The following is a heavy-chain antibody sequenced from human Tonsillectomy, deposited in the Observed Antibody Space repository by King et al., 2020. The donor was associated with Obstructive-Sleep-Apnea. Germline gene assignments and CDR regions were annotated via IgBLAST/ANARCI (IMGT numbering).Heavy chain of an antibody. CDR3: AHSDRLLFDC. D-gene: IGHD3-9*01. CDR1: GFSFSNSAVG. V-gene: IGHV2-5*02. Sequence: TLKESGPTLVKPTQTLTLTCTFSGFSFSNSAVGVGWIRQPPGKALEWLALIYWDDDKRYSPSLKTKLTITKDTSKNQVVLRMTNMDPVDTATYYCAHSDRLLFDCWGQGTLVTASS. CDR2: IYWDDDK. J-gene: IGHJ5*01.